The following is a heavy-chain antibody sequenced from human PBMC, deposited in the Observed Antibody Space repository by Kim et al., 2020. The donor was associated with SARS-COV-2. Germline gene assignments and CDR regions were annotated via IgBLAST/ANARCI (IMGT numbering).Heavy chain of an antibody. Sequence: SETLSLTCTVSGVSIRSDSNYWSWIRQHPGEGPEWIGCIFHSGSTSYNPSLKSRVIMSIDTSNNQFFLNLMSVTAADTAVYYCATSPGRGITPNWFDPWGQGTLVTVSS. CDR3: ATSPGRGITPNWFDP. CDR1: GVSIRSDSNY. D-gene: IGHD3-10*01. J-gene: IGHJ5*02. CDR2: IFHSGST. V-gene: IGHV4-31*03.